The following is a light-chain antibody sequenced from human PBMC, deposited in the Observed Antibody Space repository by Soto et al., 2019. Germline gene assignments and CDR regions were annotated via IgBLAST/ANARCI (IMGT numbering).Light chain of an antibody. Sequence: IVMTQYPATLSLSPGDRATLSCRASESVTSSLAWYQQKPGQPPRLLIYAASTRATDVPARFSGSESGTEVTLTISRLEPEDGAVYYCHQSGSSTATFGQGTKVDI. CDR3: HQSGSSTAT. J-gene: IGKJ1*01. V-gene: IGKV3-20*01. CDR2: AAS. CDR1: ESVTSS.